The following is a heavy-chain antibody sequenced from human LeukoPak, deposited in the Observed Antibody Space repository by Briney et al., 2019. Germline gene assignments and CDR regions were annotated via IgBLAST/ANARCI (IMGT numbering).Heavy chain of an antibody. Sequence: LSCAASGFTFSSYWKSWVRTAAGRGLEWVANIKQDGSDKYYVDSVKGRFTISRDNAKNSLYLQMNSLRTEDTAVYYCAREGAVYCTNGVCSTKYYFYYYMDVWGKGTTVTVSS. CDR1: GFTFSSYW. V-gene: IGHV3-7*01. J-gene: IGHJ6*03. D-gene: IGHD2-8*01. CDR3: AREGAVYCTNGVCSTKYYFYYYMDV. CDR2: IKQDGSDK.